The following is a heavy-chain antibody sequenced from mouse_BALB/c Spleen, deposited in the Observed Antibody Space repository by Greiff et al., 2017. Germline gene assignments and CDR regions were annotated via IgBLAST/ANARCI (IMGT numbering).Heavy chain of an antibody. J-gene: IGHJ3*01. D-gene: IGHD2-4*01. V-gene: IGHV1-20*02. CDR3: ARGGDYDYDGFAY. CDR1: GYSFTGYF. Sequence: VQLQQSGPELVKPGASVKISCKASGYSFTGYFMNWVMQSHGKSLEWIGRINPYNGDTFYNQKFKGKATLTVDKSSSTAHMELRSLASEDSAVYYCARGGDYDYDGFAYWGQGTLVTVSA. CDR2: INPYNGDT.